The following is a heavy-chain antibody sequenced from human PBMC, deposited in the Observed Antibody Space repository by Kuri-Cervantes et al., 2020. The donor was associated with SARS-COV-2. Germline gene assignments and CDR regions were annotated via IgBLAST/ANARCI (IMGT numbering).Heavy chain of an antibody. CDR3: AKGGLDSGWGY. Sequence: GESLKISCAASGFTFSSYAMSWVRQAPGKGLEWVSVIYSGGSSTSYADSVKGRFTISRDNSKNTLYLQMNSLRAEDTAVYYCAKGGLDSGWGYWGQGTLVTVSS. D-gene: IGHD6-19*01. CDR2: IYSGGSST. CDR1: GFTFSSYA. V-gene: IGHV3-23*03. J-gene: IGHJ4*02.